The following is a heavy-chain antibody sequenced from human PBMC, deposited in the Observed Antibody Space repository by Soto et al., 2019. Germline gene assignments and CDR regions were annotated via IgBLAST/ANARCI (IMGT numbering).Heavy chain of an antibody. Sequence: SETLSLACTLGSDSIASSSSWGWIRQPPGKGLEWIGSIYSTGNTYYNPSLNSQVTISVDTSKTQFSLNVISVTAADTAVYYCRRSSRYSTDVWGQGTTVT. D-gene: IGHD6-13*01. V-gene: IGHV4-39*01. CDR3: RRSSRYSTDV. J-gene: IGHJ6*02. CDR2: IYSTGNT. CDR1: SDSIASSSS.